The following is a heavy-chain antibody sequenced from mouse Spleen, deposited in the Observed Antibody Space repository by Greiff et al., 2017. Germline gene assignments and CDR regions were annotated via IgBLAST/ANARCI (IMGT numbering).Heavy chain of an antibody. V-gene: IGHV14-2*01. Sequence: VQLKQSGAELVKPGASVKLSCTASGFNIKDYYMHWVKQRTEQGLEWIGRIDPENDETKYAPKFQGKATITADTSSNTAYLQLSSLTSEDTAVYYCASITTVVDYWGQGTTLTVSS. CDR2: IDPENDET. CDR3: ASITTVVDY. D-gene: IGHD1-1*01. CDR1: GFNIKDYY. J-gene: IGHJ2*01.